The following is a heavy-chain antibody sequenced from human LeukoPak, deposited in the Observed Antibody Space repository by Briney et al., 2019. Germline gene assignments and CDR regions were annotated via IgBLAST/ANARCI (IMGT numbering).Heavy chain of an antibody. CDR3: ARASYSYDINGWVPFDY. D-gene: IGHD3-22*01. V-gene: IGHV4-59*08. CDR1: GGSISSYY. Sequence: SETLSLTCIVSGGSISSYYWSWIRQPPGKGLEWIGYIDYSGSTNYNPSLKSRVTISVDTSKKQFSLRLSSVTAADTAVYYCARASYSYDINGWVPFDYWGQGTLVTVSS. CDR2: IDYSGST. J-gene: IGHJ4*02.